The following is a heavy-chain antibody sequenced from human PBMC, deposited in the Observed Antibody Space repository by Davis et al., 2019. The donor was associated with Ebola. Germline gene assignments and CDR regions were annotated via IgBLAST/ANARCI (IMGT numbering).Heavy chain of an antibody. V-gene: IGHV3-7*01. D-gene: IGHD3-22*01. CDR1: GVMFSRYW. CDR3: ARDYYDNSGDGFDI. CDR2: IKEDGSAT. J-gene: IGHJ3*02. Sequence: PGGSLRLSCAASGVMFSRYWMSWVRQAPGKGLEWVANIKEDGSATNYVDSVKGRFTISRDNAKKSLYLQLNSLRADDTAMYYCARDYYDNSGDGFDIWGQGKMVTVSS.